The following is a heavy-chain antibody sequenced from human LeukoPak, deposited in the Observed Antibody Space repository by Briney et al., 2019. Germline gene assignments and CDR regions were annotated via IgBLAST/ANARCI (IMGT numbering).Heavy chain of an antibody. V-gene: IGHV4-34*01. CDR2: INHSGST. Sequence: SETLSLTCAVYGGSFSGYYWSWIRQPPGKGLEWIGEINHSGSTNYSPSLKSRVTISVDTSKNQFSLKLSSVTAADTAVYYCARVQVVPASDVWGKGTTVTVSS. D-gene: IGHD2-2*01. CDR1: GGSFSGYY. CDR3: ARVQVVPASDV. J-gene: IGHJ6*04.